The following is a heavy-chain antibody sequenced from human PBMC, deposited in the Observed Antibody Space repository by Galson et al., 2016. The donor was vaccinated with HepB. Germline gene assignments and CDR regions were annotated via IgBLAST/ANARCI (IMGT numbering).Heavy chain of an antibody. Sequence: SLRLSCAASGFMFSKYSLSWVRQAPGKGLEWVASTGTGTGYLYYAASVKGRFTIFRDDAQCSLYLDMSGLRAEDTAVYYCAKSSEGLLRYSGLDVWGLGTTVTVSS. D-gene: IGHD4-11*01. CDR3: AKSSEGLLRYSGLDV. V-gene: IGHV3-21*06. J-gene: IGHJ6*02. CDR1: GFMFSKYS. CDR2: TGTGTGYL.